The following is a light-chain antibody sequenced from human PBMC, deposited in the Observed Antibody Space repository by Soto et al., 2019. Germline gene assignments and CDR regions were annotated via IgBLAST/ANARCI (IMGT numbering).Light chain of an antibody. CDR2: EVT. Sequence: QSVLTQPASVSGSPGQSITISCTGTISDVGGYDYVSWYQQHPDKAPKFMIYEVTNRPSGVSHRFSGSKSGNTASLTISGLQAEDEADYYCSSYTSTSTYVFGTGTKVTVL. CDR1: ISDVGGYDY. J-gene: IGLJ1*01. V-gene: IGLV2-14*01. CDR3: SSYTSTSTYV.